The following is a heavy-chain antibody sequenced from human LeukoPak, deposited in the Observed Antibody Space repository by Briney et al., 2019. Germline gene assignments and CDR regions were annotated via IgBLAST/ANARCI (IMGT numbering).Heavy chain of an antibody. CDR2: INPSGGST. CDR3: ARDRLEYYYDSSGYYQGRWFDP. D-gene: IGHD3-22*01. J-gene: IGHJ5*02. CDR1: GYTFTSYY. Sequence: GASVKVSCKASGYTFTSYYMHWVRQAPGQGLEWMGIINPSGGSTSYAQKFQGRVIMTRDMSTSTVYMELSSLRSEDTAVYYCARDRLEYYYDSSGYYQGRWFDPWGQGTLVTVSS. V-gene: IGHV1-46*01.